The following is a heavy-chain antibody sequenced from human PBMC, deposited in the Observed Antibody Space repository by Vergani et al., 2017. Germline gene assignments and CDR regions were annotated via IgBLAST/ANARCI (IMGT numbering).Heavy chain of an antibody. CDR2: INHSGST. CDR3: ARVASKPYYYYYYMDV. Sequence: QVQLQQWGAGLLKPSETLSLTCAVYGGSFSGYYWSWIRQPPGKGLEWIGEINHSGSTNYNPSLKSRVTISVDTSKNQFSLKLSSVTAADTAAYYCARVASKPYYYYYYMDVWGKGTTVTVSS. CDR1: GGSFSGYY. J-gene: IGHJ6*03. V-gene: IGHV4-34*01.